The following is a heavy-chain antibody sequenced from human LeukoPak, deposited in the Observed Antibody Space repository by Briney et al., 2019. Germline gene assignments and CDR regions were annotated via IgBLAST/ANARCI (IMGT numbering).Heavy chain of an antibody. J-gene: IGHJ4*02. CDR1: GFTFSDYS. CDR3: ARDDSSGYPNY. D-gene: IGHD3-22*01. Sequence: GGSLRLSCAASGFTFSDYSMNWVRQAPGKGLEWVSSISRRSRHVYYAGSVKGRFTISRDNAKNSLYLQMNSLRAEDTAVYYCARDDSSGYPNYWGQGTLVTVSS. CDR2: ISRRSRHV. V-gene: IGHV3-21*01.